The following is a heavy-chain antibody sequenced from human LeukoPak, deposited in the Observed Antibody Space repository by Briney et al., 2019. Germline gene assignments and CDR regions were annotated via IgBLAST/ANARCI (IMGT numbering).Heavy chain of an antibody. CDR2: IYYSGST. J-gene: IGHJ3*02. CDR3: ARHTPKKYYYDSSGYSNAFDI. D-gene: IGHD3-22*01. CDR1: GGSISSGGYY. Sequence: SETLSLTCAVSGGSISSGGYYWGWIRQPPGKELEWIGSIYYSGSTYYNPSLKSRVTISVDTSKNQFSLRLSSVTAADTAVYYCARHTPKKYYYDSSGYSNAFDIWGQGTMVTVSS. V-gene: IGHV4-39*01.